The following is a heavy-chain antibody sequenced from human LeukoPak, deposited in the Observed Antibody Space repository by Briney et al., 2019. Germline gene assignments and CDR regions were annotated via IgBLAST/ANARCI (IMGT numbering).Heavy chain of an antibody. CDR3: AREVASRVVPAAMGDY. CDR1: GYTFTGYY. J-gene: IGHJ4*02. D-gene: IGHD2-2*01. CDR2: INPNSGGT. Sequence: ASVKVSCKASGYTFTGYYMHWVRQAPGQGLEWMGWINPNSGGTNYAQKFQGRVTMTRDTSISTAYMELSRLRSDDTAVYYCAREVASRVVPAAMGDYWGQGTLVTVSS. V-gene: IGHV1-2*02.